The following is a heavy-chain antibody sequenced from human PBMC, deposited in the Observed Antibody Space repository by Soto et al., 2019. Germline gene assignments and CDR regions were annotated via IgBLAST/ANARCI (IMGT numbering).Heavy chain of an antibody. CDR3: ARRWETTYWFDP. Sequence: ASVKVSCKASGYTFTSYGISWVRQAPGQGLEWMGWISAYNGNTNYAQKLQGRVTMTTDTSTSTAYMELRSLRSGDTAVYYCARRWETTYWFDPWGQGTLVTVSS. CDR1: GYTFTSYG. J-gene: IGHJ5*02. CDR2: ISAYNGNT. V-gene: IGHV1-18*01. D-gene: IGHD1-26*01.